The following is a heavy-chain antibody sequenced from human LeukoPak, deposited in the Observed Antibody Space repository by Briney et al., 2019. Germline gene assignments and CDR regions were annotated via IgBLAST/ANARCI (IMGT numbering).Heavy chain of an antibody. Sequence: GASVKVSCKGSVYTFIGYFMHGVRQAPGQGVECMGWINPKSGGTNYVQKFQGGVTMPRDTSLSTPSMELSRLRAGGTAGYYLAREGRGIPFGLNAFDIWGQGTMNNVSS. CDR2: INPKSGGT. V-gene: IGHV1-2*02. CDR3: AREGRGIPFGLNAFDI. D-gene: IGHD3-10*01. CDR1: VYTFIGYF. J-gene: IGHJ3*02.